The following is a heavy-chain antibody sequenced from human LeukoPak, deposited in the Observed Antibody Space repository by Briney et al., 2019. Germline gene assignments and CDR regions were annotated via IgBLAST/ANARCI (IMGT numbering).Heavy chain of an antibody. D-gene: IGHD1-20*01. J-gene: IGHJ4*02. CDR3: VRDPGITGTSY. CDR2: ISGSGSTI. CDR1: GFTFSSYE. V-gene: IGHV3-48*03. Sequence: GGSLRLSCAASGFTFSSYEMNWVRQAPGKGLEWVSYISGSGSTIYYTDSVKGRFTISRDNAKNSLYLQMNSLRAEDTAVYYCVRDPGITGTSYWGQGTLVTVFS.